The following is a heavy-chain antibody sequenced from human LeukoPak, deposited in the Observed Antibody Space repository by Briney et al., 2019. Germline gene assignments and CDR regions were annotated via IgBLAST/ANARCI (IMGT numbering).Heavy chain of an antibody. CDR3: AREYGDYYDSSGYYPPYYYYYYMDV. CDR2: INHSGST. V-gene: IGHV4-34*01. Sequence: LETLSLTCAVYGGSFSGYYWSWIRQPPGKGLEWIGEINHSGSTTYNPSLKSRVTISVDTSKNQFSLKLRSVTAADTAVYYCAREYGDYYDSSGYYPPYYYYYYMDVWGKGTTVTISS. CDR1: GGSFSGYY. D-gene: IGHD3-22*01. J-gene: IGHJ6*03.